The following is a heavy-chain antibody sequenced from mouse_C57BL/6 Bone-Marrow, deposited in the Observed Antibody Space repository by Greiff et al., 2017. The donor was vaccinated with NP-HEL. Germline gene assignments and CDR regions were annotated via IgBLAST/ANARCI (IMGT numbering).Heavy chain of an antibody. Sequence: VHVKQSGTVLARPGASVKMSCKTSGYTFTSYWMHWVKQRPGQGLEWIGAIYPGNSDTSYNQKFKGKAKLTAVTSASTAYMELSSLTNEDSAVYYCTGHYYSSSYPFAYWGQGTLVTVSA. CDR3: TGHYYSSSYPFAY. CDR1: GYTFTSYW. V-gene: IGHV1-5*01. D-gene: IGHD1-1*01. J-gene: IGHJ3*01. CDR2: IYPGNSDT.